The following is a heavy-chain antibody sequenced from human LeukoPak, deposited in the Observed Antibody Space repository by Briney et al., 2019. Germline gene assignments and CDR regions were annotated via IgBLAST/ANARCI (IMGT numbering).Heavy chain of an antibody. J-gene: IGHJ3*02. CDR1: GFTFSNYA. D-gene: IGHD6-13*01. CDR3: AKDPPYSSPGLAFDI. CDR2: INVSGGST. V-gene: IGHV3-23*01. Sequence: GGSLRLSCAASGFTFSNYAMSWVRQAPGKGLEWVSGINVSGGSTFYADSVRGRFTISRDNAKNSLYLQMNSLRAEDTAVYYCAKDPPYSSPGLAFDIWGPGTMVTVSS.